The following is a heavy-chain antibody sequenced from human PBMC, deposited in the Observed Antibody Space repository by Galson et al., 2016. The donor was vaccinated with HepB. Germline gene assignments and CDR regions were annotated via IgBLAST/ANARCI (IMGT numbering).Heavy chain of an antibody. D-gene: IGHD2/OR15-2a*01. CDR2: INPNTGAT. V-gene: IGHV1-2*06. CDR1: GPNFVGYV. CDR3: ARERYDELSIYKQYFGMVD. J-gene: IGHJ6*02. Sequence: SVKVSCKASGPNFVGYVVHWVRQAPGQGLEWMGRINPNTGATTFAQKFQGRVSMSRDGSINTAHMDLTSLTSDDTAGHYCARERYDELSIYKQYFGMVDWGHGTTVIVSS.